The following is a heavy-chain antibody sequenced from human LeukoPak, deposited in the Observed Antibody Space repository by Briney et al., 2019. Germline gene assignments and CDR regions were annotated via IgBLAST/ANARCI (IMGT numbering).Heavy chain of an antibody. CDR1: GGSFSGYY. J-gene: IGHJ6*02. CDR3: ARVAVAVYYYGMDV. Sequence: SETLSLTCAVYGGSFSGYYWSWIRQPPGKGLEWIGEINHSGSTNYNPSLKSRVTISVDTSKNQFSLKLSSVTAADTAVYYCARVAVAVYYYGMDVWGQGTTVTVSS. D-gene: IGHD6-19*01. CDR2: INHSGST. V-gene: IGHV4-34*01.